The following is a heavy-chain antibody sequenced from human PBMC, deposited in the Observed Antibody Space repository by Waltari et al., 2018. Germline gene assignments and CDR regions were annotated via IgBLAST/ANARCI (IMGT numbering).Heavy chain of an antibody. CDR1: GFTFRAYY. D-gene: IGHD1-7*01. CDR2: ISSSVSPI. Sequence: QVQLVESGEGLVKPGGSLSLSCAASGFTFRAYYMSWIRQAPGKGLEWVSYISSSVSPIFYADSVKGRFTISRDNAKNSLYLQMNSLRAEDTAVYYCAKDGMTGTIDYWGQGILVTVSS. CDR3: AKDGMTGTIDY. V-gene: IGHV3-11*04. J-gene: IGHJ4*02.